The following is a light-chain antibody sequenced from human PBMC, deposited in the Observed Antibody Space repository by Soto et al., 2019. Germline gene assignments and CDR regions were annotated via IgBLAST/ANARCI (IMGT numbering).Light chain of an antibody. J-gene: IGLJ2*01. CDR1: SSDIGGHNY. CDR3: CSYADSDTLVV. Sequence: QSALTQPPSVSGSPGRSITISCTGSSSDIGGHNYVTWYQQHPGKVPKLLIYDVTSRPSGVSSRFSGSKSGNTASLTISGLQAEDEADYFCCSYADSDTLVVFGGGTKVTVL. V-gene: IGLV2-14*03. CDR2: DVT.